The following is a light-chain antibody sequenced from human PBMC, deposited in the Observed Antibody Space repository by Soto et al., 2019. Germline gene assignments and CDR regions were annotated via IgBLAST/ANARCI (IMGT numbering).Light chain of an antibody. V-gene: IGKV3-15*01. CDR2: GAS. CDR3: QQCNDWPTT. Sequence: EIVMTQSPATLSVSPGERDTLSCRASQSVSSNLAWYQQKPGQAPRLLIYGASTRATGIPARFSGSGSGTEFTLTISSLQSEDFAVYYCQQCNDWPTTIGQGTKV. CDR1: QSVSSN. J-gene: IGKJ1*01.